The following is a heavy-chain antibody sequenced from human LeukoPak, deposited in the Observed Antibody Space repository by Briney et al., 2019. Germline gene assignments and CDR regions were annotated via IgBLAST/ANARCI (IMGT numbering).Heavy chain of an antibody. D-gene: IGHD2-21*02. CDR1: GYTFSGYY. V-gene: IGHV1-2*06. Sequence: ASVKVSCKASGYTFSGYYIHWVRQAPGQGLEWMGRINPNSGGTNYAQKFQDRVTMTRDTSISTAYMELSRLRSDDTAMYFYASVNLTVWGQGTLVIVSS. J-gene: IGHJ4*02. CDR3: ASVNLTV. CDR2: INPNSGGT.